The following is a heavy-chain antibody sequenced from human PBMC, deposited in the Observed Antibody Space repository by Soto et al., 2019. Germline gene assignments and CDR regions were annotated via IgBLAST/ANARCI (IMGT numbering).Heavy chain of an antibody. Sequence: QVQLHQWGAGLLKPSETLSLTCGVYGGSFSGFYWSYIRQPPGKGLEWIGEINHSGITHYSPSLKKRVTMSVDTSKNQFSLNVTSVTAADTAVYYCARSPIAVADYMDVWGKGTTVTVSS. CDR1: GGSFSGFY. D-gene: IGHD6-13*01. CDR3: ARSPIAVADYMDV. V-gene: IGHV4-34*01. J-gene: IGHJ6*03. CDR2: INHSGIT.